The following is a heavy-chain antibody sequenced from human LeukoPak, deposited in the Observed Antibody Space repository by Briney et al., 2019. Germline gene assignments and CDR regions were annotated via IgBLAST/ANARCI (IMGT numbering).Heavy chain of an antibody. Sequence: PGGSLRLSCAASGFAFSTYAMSWVRQAPGKGLQWVSAISGDGGSTYYADSVKGRFTISRDISKNTLYLQMNSLRAEDTAVYYCASARESCIGSSCYEYFHHWARAPHSPSPQ. V-gene: IGHV3-23*01. CDR3: ASARESCIGSSCYEYFHH. CDR2: ISGDGGST. J-gene: IGHJ1*01. D-gene: IGHD2-2*01. CDR1: GFAFSTYA.